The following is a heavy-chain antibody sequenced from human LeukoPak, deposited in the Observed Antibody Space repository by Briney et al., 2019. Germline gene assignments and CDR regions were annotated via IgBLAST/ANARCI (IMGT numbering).Heavy chain of an antibody. V-gene: IGHV1-69*04. CDR3: AREIVGATADY. D-gene: IGHD1-26*01. J-gene: IGHJ4*02. CDR2: IIPILGIA. Sequence: SXXXQAPGXGRXWMGRIIPILGIANYAQKLQGRVTMTTDTSTSTAYMELRSLRSDDTAVYYCAREIVGATADYWGQGTLVTVSS.